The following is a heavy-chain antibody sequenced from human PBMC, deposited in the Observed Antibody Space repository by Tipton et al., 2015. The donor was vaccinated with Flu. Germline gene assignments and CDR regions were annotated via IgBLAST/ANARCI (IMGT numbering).Heavy chain of an antibody. V-gene: IGHV4-59*08. CDR2: IYYSGST. D-gene: IGHD3-10*01. CDR1: GGSISSYY. J-gene: IGHJ5*02. CDR3: ATNFYGSGRYGLS. Sequence: TLSLTCTGSGGSISSYYWSWIRQPPGKGLEWIGYIYYSGSTNYNPSLKSRVTISVDTSKNQFSLKLSSVPAADTDVYYCATNFYGSGRYGLSWGQGTLVTVSS.